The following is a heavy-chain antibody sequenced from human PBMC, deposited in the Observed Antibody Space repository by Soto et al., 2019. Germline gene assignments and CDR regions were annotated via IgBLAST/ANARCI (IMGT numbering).Heavy chain of an antibody. CDR1: GGSISSSNW. CDR3: ARVLGSGSYSHYYYGMDV. CDR2: IYHSGST. Sequence: ATLSLTCAVSGGSISSSNWWSCVRQPPGKGLEWIGEIYHSGSTNYNPSLKSRVTISVDKSKNQFSLKLSSVTAADTAVYYCARVLGSGSYSHYYYGMDVWGQGTTVTVSS. D-gene: IGHD1-26*01. J-gene: IGHJ6*02. V-gene: IGHV4-4*02.